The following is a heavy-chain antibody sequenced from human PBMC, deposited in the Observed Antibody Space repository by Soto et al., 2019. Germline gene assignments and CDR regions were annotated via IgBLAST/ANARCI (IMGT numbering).Heavy chain of an antibody. V-gene: IGHV4-59*01. Sequence: QVQLQESGPGLVKPSETLSLTCTVSGGSISSYYWSWIRQPPGKGLEWMGDIYYSGSTNYNPSLKSRVTLSVDTSKNQFSLKLSSVTAADTAVYYCARVTRSSGVDYWGQGTLVTVSS. CDR1: GGSISSYY. J-gene: IGHJ4*02. CDR2: IYYSGST. CDR3: ARVTRSSGVDY. D-gene: IGHD3-10*01.